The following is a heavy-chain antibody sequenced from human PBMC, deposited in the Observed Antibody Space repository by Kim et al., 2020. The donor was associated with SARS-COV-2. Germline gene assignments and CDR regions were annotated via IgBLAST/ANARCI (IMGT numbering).Heavy chain of an antibody. D-gene: IGHD3-3*01. Sequence: GGSLRLFCEASGFIFSGYWMHWVRQAPGKGLMWVSRIYNDETGATYADSVKGRFTISRDNAKNTLYLQMNSLRAEDTAVYYCLRGVSVSYYGFFPLWGLG. CDR1: GFIFSGYW. V-gene: IGHV3-74*01. CDR3: LRGVSVSYYGFFPL. CDR2: IYNDETGA. J-gene: IGHJ1*01.